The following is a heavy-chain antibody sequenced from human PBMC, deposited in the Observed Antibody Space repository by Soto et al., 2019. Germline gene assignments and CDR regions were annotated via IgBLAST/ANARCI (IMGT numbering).Heavy chain of an antibody. CDR3: AKLPSLTTVTSTIRY. Sequence: EVQLLESGGGLVQPGGSLRLSCAASGFTFSSYAMTWVRQAPGKGPEWVSAISGSGGSTYYADSVKGRFTISRDNSKNTLYLQMNSLRAEDTAVYYCAKLPSLTTVTSTIRYWGQGTLVTVSS. CDR1: GFTFSSYA. CDR2: ISGSGGST. J-gene: IGHJ4*02. V-gene: IGHV3-23*01. D-gene: IGHD4-17*01.